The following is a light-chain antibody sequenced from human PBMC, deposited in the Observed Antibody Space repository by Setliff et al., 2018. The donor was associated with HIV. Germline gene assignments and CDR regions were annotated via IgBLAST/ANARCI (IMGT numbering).Light chain of an antibody. CDR1: SSDVGGYNY. CDR2: EVN. Sequence: QSVLAQPPSASGSPGQSVTISCTGTSSDVGGYNYVSWYQQHPGKAPKLMISEVNQRPSGVPDRFSGSKSGNTASLTVSGLQTEDEADYYCSSYGGSNNVVFGGGTKVTVL. CDR3: SSYGGSNNVV. V-gene: IGLV2-8*01. J-gene: IGLJ2*01.